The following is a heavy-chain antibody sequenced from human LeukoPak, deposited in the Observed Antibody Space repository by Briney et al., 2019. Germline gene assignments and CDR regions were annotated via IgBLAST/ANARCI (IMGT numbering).Heavy chain of an antibody. Sequence: AGSLRFSCAASGFTFSDYYMSWIRQAPGKGLEWVSYISSSGSTIDYADSVKGRFTISRDNAKNSLYLQMNSLRAEDTAVYYCARDFHYDSSGYYGYWGQGTLVTVSS. CDR3: ARDFHYDSSGYYGY. CDR2: ISSSGSTI. CDR1: GFTFSDYY. V-gene: IGHV3-11*01. D-gene: IGHD3-22*01. J-gene: IGHJ4*02.